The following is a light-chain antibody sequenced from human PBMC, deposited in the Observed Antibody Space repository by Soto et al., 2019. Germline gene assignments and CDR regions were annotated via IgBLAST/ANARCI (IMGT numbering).Light chain of an antibody. J-gene: IGKJ1*01. CDR3: QQLNSYPET. CDR2: GAS. V-gene: IGKV3-20*01. CDR1: RGVSANY. Sequence: ENLLTQSPGTLSLSPGEGATLSCRASRGVSANYLAWYQQKPGQAPTLLIYGASIRAAGIPDRFSGSGSGTDFTLTIRRLEPDDFAVYYCQQLNSYPETFGQGTKVEIK.